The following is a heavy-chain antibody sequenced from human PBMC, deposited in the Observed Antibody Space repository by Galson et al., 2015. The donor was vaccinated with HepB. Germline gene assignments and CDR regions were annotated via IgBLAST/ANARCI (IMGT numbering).Heavy chain of an antibody. J-gene: IGHJ6*02. D-gene: IGHD5-18*01. V-gene: IGHV3-15*01. CDR1: EFNFRNAW. CDR3: TTDEGGYDENYFYQYGMDV. CDR2: IKSEIDGGTT. Sequence: SLRLSCAASEFNFRNAWMTWVRQAPGKGLEWVGRIKSEIDGGTTDYSEPVKGRFTISRDDSRKTLYLEMNNLKTDDTATYYCTTDEGGYDENYFYQYGMDVWGQGTTVTVSS.